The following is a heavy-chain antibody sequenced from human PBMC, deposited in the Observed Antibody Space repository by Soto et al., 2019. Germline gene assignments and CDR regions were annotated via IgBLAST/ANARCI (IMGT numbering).Heavy chain of an antibody. Sequence: QVQLVQSGAEVKKPGSSVKVSCKASGGTFSSYAISWVRQAPGQGLEWMGGSIPIFGTANYAQKFQGRVTITADESTSTAYMELSSLRSEDTAVYYCARAVVPAASYYYYGMDVWGQGTTVTVSS. CDR3: ARAVVPAASYYYYGMDV. CDR2: SIPIFGTA. V-gene: IGHV1-69*01. CDR1: GGTFSSYA. D-gene: IGHD2-2*01. J-gene: IGHJ6*02.